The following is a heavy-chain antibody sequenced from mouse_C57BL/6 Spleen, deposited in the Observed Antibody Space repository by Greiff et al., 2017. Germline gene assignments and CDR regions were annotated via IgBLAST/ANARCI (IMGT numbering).Heavy chain of an antibody. CDR3: TRERVITTVGGYFDV. D-gene: IGHD1-1*01. CDR2: ISSGGDYI. CDR1: GFTFSSYA. V-gene: IGHV5-9-1*02. J-gene: IGHJ1*03. Sequence: EVQGVESGEGLVKPGGSLKLSCAASGFTFSSYAMSWVRQTPEKRLEWVAYISSGGDYIYYADTVKGRFTISRDNARNTLYLQMSSLKSEDTAMYYCTRERVITTVGGYFDVWGTGTTVTVSS.